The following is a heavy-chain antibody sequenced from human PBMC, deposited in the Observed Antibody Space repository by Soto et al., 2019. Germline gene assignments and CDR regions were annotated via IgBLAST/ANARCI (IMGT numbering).Heavy chain of an antibody. CDR1: GFSFSDYY. J-gene: IGHJ1*01. CDR3: ARLPLSGWAEYFQH. V-gene: IGHV3-11*01. Sequence: GGSLGLSCAASGFSFSDYYMRWIRQAPGKGLEWVSYISSSGSTIYYADSVKGRFTISRDNAKNSLYLQMNSLRAEDTAVYYCARLPLSGWAEYFQHWGQGTLVTVSS. CDR2: ISSSGSTI. D-gene: IGHD6-19*01.